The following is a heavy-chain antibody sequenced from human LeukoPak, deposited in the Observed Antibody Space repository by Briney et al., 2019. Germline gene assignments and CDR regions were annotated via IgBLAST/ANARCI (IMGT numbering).Heavy chain of an antibody. J-gene: IGHJ4*02. Sequence: GGSLRLSCAASGFTFSSFAMTWVRQAPGKGLEWVSSISDSGDSTYFVDSVKGRFTISRDNSKNTLYLQMNSLRAEDTAIYYCAKDRYYYDTSSYFDSWGQGTLVTVSS. CDR2: ISDSGDST. CDR1: GFTFSSFA. V-gene: IGHV3-23*01. D-gene: IGHD3-22*01. CDR3: AKDRYYYDTSSYFDS.